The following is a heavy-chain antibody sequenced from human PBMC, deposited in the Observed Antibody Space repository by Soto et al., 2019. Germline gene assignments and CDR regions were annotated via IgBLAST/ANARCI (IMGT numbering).Heavy chain of an antibody. J-gene: IGHJ5*02. CDR2: IKSKADGETK. CDR1: GFTFSSYG. Sequence: PGGSLRLSCAASGFTFSSYGMHWVRQAPGKGLEWVGRIKSKADGETKDYGAPVRGRFTISRDDAKDTLYLQMNSLRIEDTAVYYCCVVKRLDQYSTSGYWFDPWGPGTLVTVSS. V-gene: IGHV3-15*01. CDR3: CVVKRLDQYSTSGYWFDP. D-gene: IGHD2-15*01.